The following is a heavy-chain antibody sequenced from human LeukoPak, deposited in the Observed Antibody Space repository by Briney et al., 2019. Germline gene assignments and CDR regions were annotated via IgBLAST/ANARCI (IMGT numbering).Heavy chain of an antibody. CDR3: TTAPPGTFDY. D-gene: IGHD1-26*01. CDR1: GFTFNNAW. CDR2: IKSKSVGGTR. J-gene: IGHJ4*02. V-gene: IGHV3-15*01. Sequence: KPGPSLRLSCAASGFTFNNAWMSWVRQAPGKGLEWVGRIKSKSVGGTRDYAEPVKGRFTISRDDTKNTLYLEMNSLKTEDTAVYYCTTAPPGTFDYWGQGTLVTFST.